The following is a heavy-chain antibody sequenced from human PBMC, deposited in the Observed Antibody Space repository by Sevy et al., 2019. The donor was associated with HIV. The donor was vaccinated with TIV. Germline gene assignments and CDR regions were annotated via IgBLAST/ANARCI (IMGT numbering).Heavy chain of an antibody. D-gene: IGHD3-3*01. J-gene: IGHJ6*02. CDR1: GGSISSGDYY. V-gene: IGHV4-30-4*01. CDR2: IYYSGNT. CDR3: ARAIYDSYYYGMDV. Sequence: SETLSLTCTVSGGSISSGDYYWSWIRQPPGKGLEWIGYIYYSGNTYYNPSLKSRVTISVDTSKNQFSLKLSSVTAADTAVYYCARAIYDSYYYGMDVWGQGTTVTVSS.